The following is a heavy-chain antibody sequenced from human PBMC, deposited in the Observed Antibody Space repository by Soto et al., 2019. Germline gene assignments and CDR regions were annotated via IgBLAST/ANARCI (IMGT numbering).Heavy chain of an antibody. CDR3: AKDLCGSGASCSHFDY. CDR2: ISGSGEST. D-gene: IGHD2-15*01. CDR1: GFRFSGNA. Sequence: EVQLLESGGALVQPGGSLRLSCVVAGFRFSGNAMSWVRQAPGKGLEWVSSISGSGESTYYAGSVKGRFIVSRDNSKDTLYLQLNSLRAEDTALYYCAKDLCGSGASCSHFDYWGQGTLVTVSS. V-gene: IGHV3-23*01. J-gene: IGHJ4*02.